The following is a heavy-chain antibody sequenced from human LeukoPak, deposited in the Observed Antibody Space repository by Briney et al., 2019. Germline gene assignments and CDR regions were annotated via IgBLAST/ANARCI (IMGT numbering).Heavy chain of an antibody. CDR1: GFTFSHHG. Sequence: GGSLGLSCAASGFTFSHHGMHWVRQAPGKGLEWVAFILFDGSKKYFVDSVKGRFTISRDNSNDAVSLQMNNLRTEDTAMYYCARAVDKGTGYYMDFWGRGTLVTVSS. CDR3: ARAVDKGTGYYMDF. J-gene: IGHJ4*02. D-gene: IGHD3-22*01. V-gene: IGHV3-30*02. CDR2: ILFDGSKK.